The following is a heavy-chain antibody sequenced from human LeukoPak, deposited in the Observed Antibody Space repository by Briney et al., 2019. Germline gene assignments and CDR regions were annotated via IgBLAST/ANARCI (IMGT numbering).Heavy chain of an antibody. CDR3: ARAPSSSWSDAFDI. J-gene: IGHJ3*02. Sequence: GGSLRLSCAASGFTFSSFEMNWVRQAPGKGLEWVSYISSSGSTIYYADSVKGRFTISRDNAKNSLYLQMNSLRAEDTAVYYCARAPSSSWSDAFDIWGQGTMVTVSS. D-gene: IGHD6-13*01. V-gene: IGHV3-48*03. CDR2: ISSSGSTI. CDR1: GFTFSSFE.